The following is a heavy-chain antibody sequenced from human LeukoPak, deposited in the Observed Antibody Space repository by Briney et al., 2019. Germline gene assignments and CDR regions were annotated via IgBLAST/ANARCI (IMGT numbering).Heavy chain of an antibody. CDR2: ISSSSSYI. V-gene: IGHV3-21*01. J-gene: IGHJ6*02. CDR3: ARDYELGYYGMDV. CDR1: GFTFSSYS. D-gene: IGHD3-16*01. Sequence: PGGSLRLSCAASGFTFSSYSMNWVRQAPGKGLEWVSSISSSSSYIYYADSVEGRFTISRDNAKNSLYLQMNSLRAEDTAVYYCARDYELGYYGMDVWGQGTTVTVSS.